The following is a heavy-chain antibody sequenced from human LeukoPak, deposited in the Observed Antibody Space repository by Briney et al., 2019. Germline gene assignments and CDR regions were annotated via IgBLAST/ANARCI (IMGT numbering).Heavy chain of an antibody. CDR2: MNPNSGNT. CDR1: GYTFTDYY. J-gene: IGHJ6*02. Sequence: ASVKVSCKASGYTFTDYYIHWLRQAPGQGLEWMGWMNPNSGNTGYAQKFQGRVTMTRNTSISTAYMELSSLRSEDTAVYYCARASGEAVTTYPYYYYGMDVWGQGTTVTVSS. CDR3: ARASGEAVTTYPYYYYGMDV. V-gene: IGHV1-8*02. D-gene: IGHD4-17*01.